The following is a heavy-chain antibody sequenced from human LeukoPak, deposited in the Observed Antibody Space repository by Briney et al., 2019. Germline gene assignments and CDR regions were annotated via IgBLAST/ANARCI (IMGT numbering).Heavy chain of an antibody. CDR2: ISSSSSYI. V-gene: IGHV3-21*01. J-gene: IGHJ4*02. CDR3: ARVTTTTVTVDY. D-gene: IGHD4-17*01. CDR1: GFTFSSYS. Sequence: GGSLRLSCAASGFTFSSYSMNWVRQAPGKGLEWVSSISSSSSYIYYADSVKGRFIISRDNAKNSLYLQMNSLRAEDTAVYYCARVTTTTVTVDYWGQGTLVTVSS.